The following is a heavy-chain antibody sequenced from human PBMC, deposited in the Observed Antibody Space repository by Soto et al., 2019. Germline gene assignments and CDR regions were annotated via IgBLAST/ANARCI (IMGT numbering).Heavy chain of an antibody. Sequence: GESLKISCKGSGYSFAGYWITWVRQKPGKGLEWMGRIDPSDSQTYYSPSFRGHVTISVTKSITTVFLQWSSLRASDTAMYYCARGFTDSGGRFDSWGQGSVVT. D-gene: IGHD4-17*01. CDR3: ARGFTDSGGRFDS. CDR2: IDPSDSQT. CDR1: GYSFAGYW. J-gene: IGHJ5*01. V-gene: IGHV5-10-1*01.